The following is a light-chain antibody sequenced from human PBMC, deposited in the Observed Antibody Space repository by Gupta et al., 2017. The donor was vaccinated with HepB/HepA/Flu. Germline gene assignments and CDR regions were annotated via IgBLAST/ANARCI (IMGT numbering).Light chain of an antibody. J-gene: IGKJ3*01. CDR1: QDISRY. V-gene: IGKV1-9*01. Sequence: DIQLTQSPSFLSASVGDRVTITCRASQDISRYLAWYQQKPGKAPNLLIYAASTLQSGVPSRFSGSGSGTEFTLTISSLQPEDFATYYCQHLNSSPFTFGPGTKVDV. CDR2: AAS. CDR3: QHLNSSPFT.